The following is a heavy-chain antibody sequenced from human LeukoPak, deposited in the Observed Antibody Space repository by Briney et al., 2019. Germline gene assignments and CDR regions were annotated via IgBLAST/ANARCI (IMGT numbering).Heavy chain of an antibody. D-gene: IGHD2-2*01. V-gene: IGHV3-21*01. Sequence: PGGSLRLSCAASGFTFSSYSMNWVRQAPGKGLEWVSSISSSSSYMNYADSVKGRFTISRDNAKNSLYLQMNSLRAEDTAVYYCARMTSPAAPAEDAFDIWGQGTMVTVSS. J-gene: IGHJ3*02. CDR3: ARMTSPAAPAEDAFDI. CDR2: ISSSSSYM. CDR1: GFTFSSYS.